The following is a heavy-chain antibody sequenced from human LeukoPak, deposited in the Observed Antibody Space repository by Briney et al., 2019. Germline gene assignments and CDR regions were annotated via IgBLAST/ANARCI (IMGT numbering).Heavy chain of an antibody. CDR1: GFTFSSYA. Sequence: GGSLRLSCAASGFTFSSYAMHWVRQAPGKGLEWVAVISYDGSNKYYADSVKGRFTISRDNSKNTLYLQMNSLRAEDTAVYYCARDPPPRNYDSNYWGQGTLVTVSS. CDR3: ARDPPPRNYDSNY. D-gene: IGHD3-3*01. V-gene: IGHV3-30-3*01. J-gene: IGHJ4*02. CDR2: ISYDGSNK.